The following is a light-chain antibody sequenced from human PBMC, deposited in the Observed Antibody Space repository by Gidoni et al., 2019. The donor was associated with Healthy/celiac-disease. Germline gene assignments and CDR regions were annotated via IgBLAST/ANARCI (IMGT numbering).Light chain of an antibody. CDR1: QSVSSSY. J-gene: IGKJ1*01. V-gene: IGKV3-20*01. Sequence: ILSTHSPGTLSLSPGARATLSCRASQSVSSSYLAWYQQKPGQAPRLLIYGASSRATGIPDRFSGSGSGTDFTLTISSLEPEDFAVYYCQQYGSSTGTFGQGTKVEIK. CDR3: QQYGSSTGT. CDR2: GAS.